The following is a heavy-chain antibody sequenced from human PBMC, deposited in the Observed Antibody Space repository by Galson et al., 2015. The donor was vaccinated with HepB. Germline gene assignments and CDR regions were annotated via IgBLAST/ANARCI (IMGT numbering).Heavy chain of an antibody. Sequence: SVKVSCKASGSTFSNSAVQWVRQARGQGLEWIGWMVIGAGNTNYGQDFQGRVTITRDMSTGTAYMEMTSLRAEDTAVYYCAREFKNIAAAATPYFDYWGQGTLVTVSS. V-gene: IGHV1-58*01. CDR1: GSTFSNSA. CDR3: AREFKNIAAAATPYFDY. CDR2: MVIGAGNT. J-gene: IGHJ4*02. D-gene: IGHD6-13*01.